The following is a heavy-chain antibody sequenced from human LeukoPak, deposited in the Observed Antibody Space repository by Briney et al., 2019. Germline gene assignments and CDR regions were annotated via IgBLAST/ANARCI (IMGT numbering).Heavy chain of an antibody. V-gene: IGHV3-33*05. D-gene: IGHD3-22*01. CDR2: VSYDGGDK. J-gene: IGHJ4*02. CDR1: GFTFSNYD. Sequence: GGSLRLSCAASGFTFSNYDMYWVRQAPGRGLDWVAVVSYDGGDKYYADSVKGRFTISRDNSKNTLYLQMTGLRVEDTAVYYCARDSRGPDYWGQGALVTVSS. CDR3: ARDSRGPDY.